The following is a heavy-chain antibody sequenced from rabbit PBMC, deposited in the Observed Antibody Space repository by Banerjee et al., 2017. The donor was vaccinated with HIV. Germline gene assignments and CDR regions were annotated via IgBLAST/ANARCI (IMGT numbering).Heavy chain of an antibody. CDR1: GFDFSSSYY. V-gene: IGHV1S45*01. CDR3: ARVDGGSLDL. CDR2: IYAGSSGST. Sequence: QEQLEESGGGLVQPEGSLTLTCKASGFDFSSSYYMCWVRQAPGKGLEWIGCIYAGSSGSTHYASWAKGRFTISKTSSTTVTLQMTSLTAADTATYFCARVDGGSLDLWGQGTLVTDS. J-gene: IGHJ4*01. D-gene: IGHD4-2*01.